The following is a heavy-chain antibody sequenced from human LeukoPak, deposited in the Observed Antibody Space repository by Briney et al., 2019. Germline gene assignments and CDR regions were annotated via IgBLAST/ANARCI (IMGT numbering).Heavy chain of an antibody. D-gene: IGHD2-2*01. CDR1: GFTFSSYG. CDR3: AKTYCSSTSCRNFDY. CDR2: IRYDGSNK. V-gene: IGHV3-30*02. Sequence: GGSLRLSCAASGFTFSSYGMHWVRQAPGKGLEWVAFIRYDGSNKYYADSVKGRFTISRDNSKNTLYLQMNSLRAEDTAVYYCAKTYCSSTSCRNFDYGGQGTLVTVSS. J-gene: IGHJ4*02.